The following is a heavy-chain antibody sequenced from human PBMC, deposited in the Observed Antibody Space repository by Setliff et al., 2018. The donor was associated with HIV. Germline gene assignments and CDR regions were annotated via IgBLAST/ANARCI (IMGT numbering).Heavy chain of an antibody. V-gene: IGHV3-30*07. CDR3: ARDRGGSYTPLDY. D-gene: IGHD1-26*01. CDR1: GFTFSSYE. J-gene: IGHJ4*02. Sequence: GGSLRLSCAASGFTFSSYEMHWVRQAPGKGLEWVAVISYDGSDRYYVDAVKGRFTISRDNSKNRLHLQMNSLRAEDTAVYYCARDRGGSYTPLDYWGQGTLVTVSS. CDR2: ISYDGSDR.